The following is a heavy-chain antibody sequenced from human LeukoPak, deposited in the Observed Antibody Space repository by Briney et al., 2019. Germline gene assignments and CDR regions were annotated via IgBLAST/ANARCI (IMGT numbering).Heavy chain of an antibody. D-gene: IGHD1-26*01. Sequence: SSESLCLTCAVSRXSPTGYYWSWVREPPRKGRGWIGYLYYSGRPNYTPSLKSRVTISVDTSKNHSSLRLSSVTAADTAVYYCARGFWDSGSYLGMDVWGQGTTVTVSS. V-gene: IGHV4-59*01. CDR2: LYYSGRP. J-gene: IGHJ6*02. CDR1: RXSPTGYY. CDR3: ARGFWDSGSYLGMDV.